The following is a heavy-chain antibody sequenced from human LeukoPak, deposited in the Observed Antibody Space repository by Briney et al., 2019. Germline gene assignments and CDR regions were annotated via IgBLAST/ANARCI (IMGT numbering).Heavy chain of an antibody. D-gene: IGHD3-9*01. Sequence: SETLSLTCTVSGGSISSSSYYWGWIRQPPGKGLEWIGSIYYSGSTYYNPSLKSRVTISVDTSKNQFSLKLSSVTAADTAVYYCARQILTGYYSYWGQGTLVTVSS. CDR1: GGSISSSSYY. CDR2: IYYSGST. V-gene: IGHV4-39*07. CDR3: ARQILTGYYSY. J-gene: IGHJ4*02.